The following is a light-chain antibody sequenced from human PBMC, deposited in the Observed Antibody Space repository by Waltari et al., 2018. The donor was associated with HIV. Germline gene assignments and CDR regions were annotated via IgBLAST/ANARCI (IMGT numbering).Light chain of an antibody. V-gene: IGKV1-39*01. CDR2: AAS. Sequence: DIKMTKSPSSLSAFIRDRVTTTCRSSQNIRSNLNWYKKKQGKAPRLLIYAASRLQSGVPSRFSVSGSGTDFTLTISSLRPEDFVNYPCEQSYNSPRTFGQGTKVEIK. J-gene: IGKJ1*01. CDR3: EQSYNSPRT. CDR1: QNIRSN.